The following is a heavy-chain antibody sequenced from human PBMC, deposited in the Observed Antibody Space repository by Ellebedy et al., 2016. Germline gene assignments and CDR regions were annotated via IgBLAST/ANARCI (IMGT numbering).Heavy chain of an antibody. CDR2: ISAYNGNT. J-gene: IGHJ4*02. D-gene: IGHD5-18*01. CDR1: GYTFTSYG. V-gene: IGHV1-18*01. CDR3: ANFGIEDTAISA. Sequence: ASVKVSCKASGYTFTSYGITWVRQAPGQGLEWMGRISAYNGNTNYAQKLQGRVTITTDTSTSTAYMELRSLRSDDTAVYYCANFGIEDTAISAWGQGTLVTVSS.